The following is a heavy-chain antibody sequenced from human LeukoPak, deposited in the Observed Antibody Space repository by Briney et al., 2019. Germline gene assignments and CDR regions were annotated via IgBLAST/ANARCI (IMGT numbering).Heavy chain of an antibody. V-gene: IGHV4-34*01. CDR1: GGSFSGYY. CDR2: FNHSGST. D-gene: IGHD3-22*01. CDR3: ARGRGSDYYDSSGYYSRVFDY. Sequence: KASETLSLTCAVYGGSFSGYYWSWIRQPPGKGLEWIGEFNHSGSTNYNPSLKSRVTISVDTSKNQFSLKLSSVTAADTAVYYCARGRGSDYYDSSGYYSRVFDYWGQGTLVTVSS. J-gene: IGHJ4*02.